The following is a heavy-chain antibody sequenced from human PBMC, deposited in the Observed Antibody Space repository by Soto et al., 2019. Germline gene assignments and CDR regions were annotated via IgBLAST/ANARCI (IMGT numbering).Heavy chain of an antibody. CDR2: INHSGST. D-gene: IGHD4-17*01. J-gene: IGHJ4*02. V-gene: IGHV4-34*01. CDR3: ARAVTLDY. CDR1: GGSFSGYY. Sequence: SETLSLTCAVYGGSFSGYYWSWIRQPPGKGLEWIGEINHSGSTNHNPSLKSRVTISVDTSKNQFSLKLSSVTAADTAVYYCARAVTLDYWGQGTLVTVSS.